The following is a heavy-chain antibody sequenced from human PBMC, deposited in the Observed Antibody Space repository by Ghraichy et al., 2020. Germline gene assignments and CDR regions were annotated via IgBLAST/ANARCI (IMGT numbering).Heavy chain of an antibody. Sequence: GGSLRLSCAASGFTFSSYWMHWVRQAPGKGLVWVSRINSDGSSTSYADSVKGRFTISRDNAKNTLYLQMNSLRAEDTAVYYCARDLRQLWLSYYYYGMDVWGQGTTVTVSS. CDR2: INSDGSST. CDR3: ARDLRQLWLSYYYYGMDV. CDR1: GFTFSSYW. D-gene: IGHD5-18*01. J-gene: IGHJ6*02. V-gene: IGHV3-74*01.